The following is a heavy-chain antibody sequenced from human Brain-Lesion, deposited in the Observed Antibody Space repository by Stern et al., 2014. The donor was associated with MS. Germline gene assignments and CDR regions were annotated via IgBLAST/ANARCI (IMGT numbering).Heavy chain of an antibody. J-gene: IGHJ4*02. CDR3: ARGVGDY. CDR1: GFNFSSYW. CDR2: INRDGSDT. V-gene: IGHV3-74*02. Sequence: MPLVQSGGGLVQPGGSLRLSCAASGFNFSSYWMHWVRQFPEKGLFWVSQINRDGSDTSYADSVKGRFSISRDNIRNMLYLRMTSLRAEDTAVYYCARGVGDYWGQGARVTVSS. D-gene: IGHD3-16*01.